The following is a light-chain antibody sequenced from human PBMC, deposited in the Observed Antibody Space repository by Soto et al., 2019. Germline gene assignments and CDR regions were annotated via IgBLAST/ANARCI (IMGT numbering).Light chain of an antibody. V-gene: IGKV1-39*01. CDR3: QQTNTSPLT. CDR1: QSISSY. Sequence: DIQMTQSPPSLSASVVDRVTITCRSSQSISSYLNWYQQKPGKAPKLLIHTASTLQSGAPSRFSGSGSGTDFTLTISSLQPEDFATYYCQQTNTSPLTFGQGTKVDIK. J-gene: IGKJ1*01. CDR2: TAS.